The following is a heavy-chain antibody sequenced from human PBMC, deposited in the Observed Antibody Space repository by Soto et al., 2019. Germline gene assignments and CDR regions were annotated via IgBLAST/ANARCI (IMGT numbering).Heavy chain of an antibody. CDR2: VNPSGGHT. J-gene: IGHJ4*02. D-gene: IGHD2-21*02. V-gene: IGHV1-46*01. Sequence: QVQLMQSGAEVKKPGASVKVSCKASGDTFTDYYIHWVRQAPGQGLEWMGTVNPSGGHTTYAQHFLGRVTMARETSPSKLYMELNSLTSEDTAVNYCARGGHVVVVTAALDYWGQGTLVTVSS. CDR1: GDTFTDYY. CDR3: ARGGHVVVVTAALDY.